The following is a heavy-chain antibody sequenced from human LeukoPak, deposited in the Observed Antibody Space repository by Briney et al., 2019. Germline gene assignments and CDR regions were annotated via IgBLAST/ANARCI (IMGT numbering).Heavy chain of an antibody. CDR3: AKYRGDFWSGHYYYRMDV. CDR1: GVTFSNYW. Sequence: GGSLRLSCVDSGVTFSNYWMNWVRQAPGKGLEWVANIKQDGSEKYYVDSVKGRFTISRDNAKNSLYLQMNSLRAEDTAVYYCAKYRGDFWSGHYYYRMDVWGKGTTVTVSS. V-gene: IGHV3-7*01. CDR2: IKQDGSEK. J-gene: IGHJ6*03. D-gene: IGHD3-3*01.